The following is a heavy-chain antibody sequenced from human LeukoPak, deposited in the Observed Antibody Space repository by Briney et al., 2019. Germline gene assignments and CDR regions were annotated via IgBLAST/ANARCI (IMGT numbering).Heavy chain of an antibody. V-gene: IGHV3-11*01. J-gene: IGHJ4*02. CDR1: GFTFSDYY. D-gene: IGHD2-15*01. CDR3: AREPRLGYCSGGSCYSGVMGLLDY. CDR2: ISSSGSTI. Sequence: GGSLRLSCAASGFTFSDYYMSWIRQAPGKGLEWVSYISSSGSTIYYADSVKGRFTISRDNAKNSLYLQMNSLRAEDTAVYYCAREPRLGYCSGGSCYSGVMGLLDYWGQGTLATVSS.